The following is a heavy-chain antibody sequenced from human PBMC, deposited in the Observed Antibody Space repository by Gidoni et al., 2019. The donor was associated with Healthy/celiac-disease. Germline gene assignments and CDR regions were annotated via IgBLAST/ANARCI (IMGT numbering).Heavy chain of an antibody. Sequence: QVQLVQSRAEVTKPGASVKVSCRASGYTFTGYYMHWVRQAPGQGREWRGWLNPNSGGTNYAQKFQGRVTMTRETSISTAYMELSRLRSDDTAVYYCARGGADAPFDYWGQGTLVTVSS. V-gene: IGHV1-2*02. CDR3: ARGGADAPFDY. J-gene: IGHJ4*02. CDR1: GYTFTGYY. CDR2: LNPNSGGT. D-gene: IGHD2-8*01.